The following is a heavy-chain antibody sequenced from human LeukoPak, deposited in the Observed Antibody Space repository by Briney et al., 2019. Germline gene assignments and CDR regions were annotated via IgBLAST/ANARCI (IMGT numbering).Heavy chain of an antibody. D-gene: IGHD6-13*01. V-gene: IGHV3-53*01. CDR1: GFTVSSNY. Sequence: GGSLRLSCAASGFTVSSNYMSWVRQAPGQGLEWVSVIYSGGSTYYADSVKGRFTISRDNSKNTLYLQMNSLRAEDTAVYYCARRTTITAAADLANWYFDLWGRGTLVTVSS. CDR2: IYSGGST. J-gene: IGHJ2*01. CDR3: ARRTTITAAADLANWYFDL.